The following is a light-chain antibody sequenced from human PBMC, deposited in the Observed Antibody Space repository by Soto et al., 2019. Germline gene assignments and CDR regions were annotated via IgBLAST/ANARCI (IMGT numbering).Light chain of an antibody. CDR1: QSVPSD. V-gene: IGKV3-11*01. J-gene: IGKJ1*01. CDR3: QQRSNWPRT. Sequence: EIVLTQSPGTPSLSPGERATLSCRASQSVPSDWLAWYQQKPGQVPRLLIYDASNRATGIPARFSGSGSETDFTLTISSLEPEDFALYYCQQRSNWPRTFGQGTKVDIK. CDR2: DAS.